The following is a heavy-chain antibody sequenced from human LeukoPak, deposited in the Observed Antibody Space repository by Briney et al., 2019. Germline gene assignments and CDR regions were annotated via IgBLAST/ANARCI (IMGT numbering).Heavy chain of an antibody. CDR3: ARADYDFWSGYYDY. D-gene: IGHD3-3*01. V-gene: IGHV1-2*02. CDR2: INPNSGGT. CDR1: GYTFTGYY. Sequence: GASVKVSCKASGYTFTGYYVHWVRQAPGQGLEWMGWINPNSGGTNYAQKFQGRVTMTRATSISTAYMELSRLRSDDTAVYYCARADYDFWSGYYDYWGQGTLVTVSS. J-gene: IGHJ4*02.